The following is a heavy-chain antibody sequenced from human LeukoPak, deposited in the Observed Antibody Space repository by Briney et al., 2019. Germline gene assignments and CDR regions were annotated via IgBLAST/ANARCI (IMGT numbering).Heavy chain of an antibody. CDR3: ARGTAGTDY. J-gene: IGHJ4*02. D-gene: IGHD6-13*01. Sequence: GGSLRLPCAASGFTFSRYWMTWVRQAPGKGLEWVANMKQDGSEKYYVDSVKGRFTISRDNAKNSLYLQMNSLRAEDTAVYYCARGTAGTDYWGQGTLVTVSS. CDR1: GFTFSRYW. CDR2: MKQDGSEK. V-gene: IGHV3-7*03.